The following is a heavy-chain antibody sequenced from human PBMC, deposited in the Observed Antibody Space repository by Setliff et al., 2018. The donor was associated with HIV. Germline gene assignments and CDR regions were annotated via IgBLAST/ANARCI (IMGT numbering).Heavy chain of an antibody. V-gene: IGHV4-39*01. CDR1: NGSISSGGYY. CDR2: IYYSGST. D-gene: IGHD3-22*01. CDR3: ARHSGLGGYYSPFDY. J-gene: IGHJ4*02. Sequence: SETLSLTCTVSNGSISSGGYYWGWIRQPPGKGLGWIGSIYYSGSTYYNPSLKSRVTISVDTPKNQFSLKLSSVTAADTTVYYCARHSGLGGYYSPFDYWGPGTLVTVSS.